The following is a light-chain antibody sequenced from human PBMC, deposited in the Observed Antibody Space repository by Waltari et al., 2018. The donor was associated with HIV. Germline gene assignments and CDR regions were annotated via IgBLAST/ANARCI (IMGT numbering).Light chain of an antibody. CDR2: STN. Sequence: QTVVTQEPSFSVSPGGTVTLTCGLSSGSVSTSYYPSWYQQTPGQPPRTLIYSTNTRSSWVPDRFSGSILGNKAALTITGAQADDESDYYCVLYMGSGIWVFGGGTKLTVL. CDR1: SGSVSTSYY. J-gene: IGLJ3*02. CDR3: VLYMGSGIWV. V-gene: IGLV8-61*01.